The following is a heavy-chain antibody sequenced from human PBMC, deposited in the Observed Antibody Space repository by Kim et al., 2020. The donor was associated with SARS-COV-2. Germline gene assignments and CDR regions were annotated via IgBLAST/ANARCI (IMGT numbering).Heavy chain of an antibody. CDR2: ISYDGSNK. J-gene: IGHJ6*02. V-gene: IGHV3-30-3*01. CDR1: GFTFSSYA. Sequence: GGSLRLSCAASGFTFSSYAMHWVRQAPGKGLEWVALISYDGSNKYYADSVKGRFTISRDNSKNTVYLQMNSLRAEDTAVYYCAGATIYYVSTTNPYYYYAMDVWARSTTVTVSS. CDR3: AGATIYYVSTTNPYYYYAMDV. D-gene: IGHD3-22*01.